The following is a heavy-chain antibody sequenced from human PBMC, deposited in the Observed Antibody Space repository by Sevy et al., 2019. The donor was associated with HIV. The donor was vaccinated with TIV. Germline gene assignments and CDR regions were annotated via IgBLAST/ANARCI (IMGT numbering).Heavy chain of an antibody. Sequence: GESLKISCKASGYSFTNYWIGWVRQMPGKGLEWMGIIYPGDSDTRYSTSFQGQVTISADKSISTAYLHWSSLKASDTAMYYCARQSITGTLSSWFDPWGQGTLVTVSS. CDR2: IYPGDSDT. J-gene: IGHJ5*02. D-gene: IGHD1-20*01. CDR1: GYSFTNYW. CDR3: ARQSITGTLSSWFDP. V-gene: IGHV5-51*01.